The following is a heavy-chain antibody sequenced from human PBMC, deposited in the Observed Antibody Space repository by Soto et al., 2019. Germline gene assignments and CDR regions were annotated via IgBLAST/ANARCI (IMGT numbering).Heavy chain of an antibody. V-gene: IGHV3-33*01. Sequence: QVQLVESGGGVVKPGRSLRLSCTASGFTLSDYGMHWVRQAPGKGLEWVAVIWHDGGAKYYAESVTGRITISRDNSKNTVHLQIDRLGAEDTALYYCARDPGRDSPIDYWGQGTLVTGSS. CDR1: GFTLSDYG. CDR2: IWHDGGAK. D-gene: IGHD3-22*01. CDR3: ARDPGRDSPIDY. J-gene: IGHJ4*02.